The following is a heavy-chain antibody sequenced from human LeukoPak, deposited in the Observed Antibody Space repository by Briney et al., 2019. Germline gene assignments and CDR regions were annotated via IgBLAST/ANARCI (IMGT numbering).Heavy chain of an antibody. V-gene: IGHV3-21*01. Sequence: GGSLRLSCAASGFTFSSYWMSWVRQAPGKGLEWVSSISSSSSYIYYADSVKGRFTISRDNAKNSLYLQINSLRAEDTAVYYCARARFGSDAFDIWGQGTMVTVSS. J-gene: IGHJ3*02. CDR3: ARARFGSDAFDI. CDR2: ISSSSSYI. CDR1: GFTFSSYW. D-gene: IGHD3-16*01.